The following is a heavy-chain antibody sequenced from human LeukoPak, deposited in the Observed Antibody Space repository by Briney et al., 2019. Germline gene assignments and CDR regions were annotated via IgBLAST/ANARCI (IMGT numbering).Heavy chain of an antibody. CDR3: ARGKPRGDTNWFDP. V-gene: IGHV4-34*01. CDR2: INHSGST. Sequence: SETLSHTCAVYGGSFSGYYWSWIRQPPGKGLEWIGEINHSGSTNYNPSLKSRVTISVDTSKNQFSLKLSSVTAADTAVYYCARGKPRGDTNWFDPWGQGTLVTVSS. D-gene: IGHD3-10*01. J-gene: IGHJ5*02. CDR1: GGSFSGYY.